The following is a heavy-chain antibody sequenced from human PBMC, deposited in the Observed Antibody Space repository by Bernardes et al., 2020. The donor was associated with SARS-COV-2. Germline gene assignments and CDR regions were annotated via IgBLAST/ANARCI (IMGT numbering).Heavy chain of an antibody. CDR1: GFISSTYD. Sequence: GGCLTPSCEATGFISSTYDMSCVGQAPAKALEWLSYTSTTGTTIFPEDSVTRGFTPARDNAKNAPYLQSNSLRADDTAVNYCATPYYGSGPGPPRYYYHGMDVWGQGTTVTVSS. V-gene: IGHV3-48*03. CDR2: TSTTGTTI. J-gene: IGHJ6*02. D-gene: IGHD3-10*01. CDR3: ATPYYGSGPGPPRYYYHGMDV.